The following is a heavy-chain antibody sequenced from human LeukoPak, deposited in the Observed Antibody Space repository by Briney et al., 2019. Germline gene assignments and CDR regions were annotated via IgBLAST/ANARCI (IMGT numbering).Heavy chain of an antibody. J-gene: IGHJ4*02. CDR3: ARDEYSSSVSRTRVFDY. D-gene: IGHD6-6*01. CDR2: ISAYNGNT. CDR1: GYTFTSYG. V-gene: IGHV1-18*01. Sequence: ASVKVSCTASGYTFTSYGISWVRQAPGQGLEWMGWISAYNGNTNYAQKLQGRVTMTTDTSTSTAYMELRSLRSDDTAVYYCARDEYSSSVSRTRVFDYWGQGTLVTVSS.